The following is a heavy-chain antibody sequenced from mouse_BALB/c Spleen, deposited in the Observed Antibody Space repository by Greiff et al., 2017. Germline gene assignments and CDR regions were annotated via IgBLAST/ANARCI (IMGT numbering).Heavy chain of an antibody. CDR3: ARDSGTGAMDY. CDR1: GYTFTDYA. D-gene: IGHD4-1*01. V-gene: IGHV1S137*01. J-gene: IGHJ4*01. CDR2: ISTYYGDA. Sequence: QVHVKQSGAELVRPGVSVKISCKGSGYTFTDYAMHWVKQSHAKSLEWIGVISTYYGDASYNQKFKGKATMTVDKSSSTAYMELARLTSEDSAIYYCARDSGTGAMDYWGQGTSVTVSS.